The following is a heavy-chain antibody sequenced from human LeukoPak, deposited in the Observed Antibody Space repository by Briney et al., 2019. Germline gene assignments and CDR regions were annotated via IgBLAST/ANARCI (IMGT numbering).Heavy chain of an antibody. V-gene: IGHV1-46*01. Sequence: ASVKVSCKASGYTFTSYYMHWVRQAPGQGLEWMGIINPSGGSTSYAQKFQGRVTMTRDTSTSTVYMELSSLRSEDTAVYYCARDLAGTRVYYYYGMDVWGQGTTVTISS. CDR1: GYTFTSYY. D-gene: IGHD1-14*01. J-gene: IGHJ6*02. CDR2: INPSGGST. CDR3: ARDLAGTRVYYYYGMDV.